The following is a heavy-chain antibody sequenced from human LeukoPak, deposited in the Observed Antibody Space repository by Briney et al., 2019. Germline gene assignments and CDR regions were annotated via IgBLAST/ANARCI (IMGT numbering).Heavy chain of an antibody. J-gene: IGHJ5*02. CDR2: IYPDDFDT. V-gene: IGHV5-51*01. Sequence: GESLKISCKASGYSFTSYWIAWVRQMPGKGLEWMGVIYPDDFDTRYSPSFQGQVTISADKSISTAFLQWSSLKASDTAIYYCARHGKLSASRSWFDPWGQGTLVTVSS. D-gene: IGHD1-26*01. CDR1: GYSFTSYW. CDR3: ARHGKLSASRSWFDP.